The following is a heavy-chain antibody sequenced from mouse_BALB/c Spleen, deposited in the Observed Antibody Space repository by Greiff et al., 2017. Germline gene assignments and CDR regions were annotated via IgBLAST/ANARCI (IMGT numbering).Heavy chain of an antibody. Sequence: QVQLQQSGAELVRPGVSVKISCKGSGYTFTDYAMHWVKQSHAKSLEWIGVISTYYGDASYNQKFKGKATMTVDKSSSTAYMELARLTSEDSAIYYCARWLLGYFDVWGAGTTVTVSS. CDR2: ISTYYGDA. V-gene: IGHV1S137*01. D-gene: IGHD2-3*01. J-gene: IGHJ1*01. CDR3: ARWLLGYFDV. CDR1: GYTFTDYA.